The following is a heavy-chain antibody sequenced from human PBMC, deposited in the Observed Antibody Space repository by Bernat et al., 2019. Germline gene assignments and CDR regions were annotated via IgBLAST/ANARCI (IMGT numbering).Heavy chain of an antibody. J-gene: IGHJ6*02. CDR2: INAGNGNT. Sequence: QVQLVQSGAEVKKPGASVKVSCKASGYTFTSYAMHWVRQAPGQRLEWMGWINAGNGNTKYSQKFQGRVTITRDTSASTAYMELSSLRSEDTAVYYCAGVPHYYYVMDVWGQGTTVPVSS. CDR3: AGVPHYYYVMDV. CDR1: GYTFTSYA. V-gene: IGHV1-3*01.